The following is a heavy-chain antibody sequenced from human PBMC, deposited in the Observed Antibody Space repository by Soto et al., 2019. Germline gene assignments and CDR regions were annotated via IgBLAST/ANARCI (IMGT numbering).Heavy chain of an antibody. J-gene: IGHJ4*02. D-gene: IGHD3-10*01. CDR2: INLNGGST. CDR1: GFTFGDYA. CDR3: ARGGWFGDLNYFDY. V-gene: IGHV3-20*04. Sequence: PGGSLRLSCAASGFTFGDYALSWVRQAPGKGLEWVSGINLNGGSTSYADSVKGRFIISRDNAKNSLYLQMSSLRAEDTALFYCARGGWFGDLNYFDYWGQGTLVTVSS.